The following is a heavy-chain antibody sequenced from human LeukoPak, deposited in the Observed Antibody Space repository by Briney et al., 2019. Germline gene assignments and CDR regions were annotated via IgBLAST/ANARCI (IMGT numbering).Heavy chain of an antibody. D-gene: IGHD3-16*01. CDR1: GGSISSYY. J-gene: IGHJ4*02. CDR3: ARRPAGRGKYFDY. Sequence: SETLSLTCTVSGGSISSYYWSWIRQPPGKGLEWIGYIYYSGSTYYNPSLKSRVTISVDTSKNQFSLKLSSVTAADTAVYYCARRPAGRGKYFDYWGQGTLVTVSS. V-gene: IGHV4-59*06. CDR2: IYYSGST.